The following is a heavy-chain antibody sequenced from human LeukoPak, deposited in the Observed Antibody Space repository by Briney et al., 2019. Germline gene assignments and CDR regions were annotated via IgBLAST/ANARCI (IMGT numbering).Heavy chain of an antibody. CDR2: ISGSGGST. Sequence: GGSLRLSCAASGLTFSNYAMSWVRQAPGKGLEWVSAISGSGGSTYYADSVKGRFTVSRDNSKNTLYLQMSSLRAEDTAVYYCAKDERNWNYNLASQTYDWGQGTLVTVSS. J-gene: IGHJ4*02. D-gene: IGHD1-7*01. CDR1: GLTFSNYA. V-gene: IGHV3-23*01. CDR3: AKDERNWNYNLASQTYD.